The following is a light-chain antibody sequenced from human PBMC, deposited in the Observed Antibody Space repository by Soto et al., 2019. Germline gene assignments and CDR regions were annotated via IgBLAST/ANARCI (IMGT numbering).Light chain of an antibody. CDR2: GKS. CDR3: QQFDDWPT. CDR1: QSVRKN. V-gene: IGKV3-15*01. J-gene: IGKJ1*01. Sequence: EIVLTQSPGTLSLSPGERATLSCRASQSVRKNLAWYQQKPGQAPRLLIYGKSNRATGIPDRISGSRSGTEFTLTISSLQSEDFGVYYCQQFDDWPTFGQGTKV.